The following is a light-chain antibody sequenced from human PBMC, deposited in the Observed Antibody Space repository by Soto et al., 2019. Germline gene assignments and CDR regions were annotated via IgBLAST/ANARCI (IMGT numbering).Light chain of an antibody. CDR3: HQRSQWPHT. Sequence: FVLTQSPGTLSLSPGERATFSCRASQSVRGNYIAWYQQKPGQAPRVLIFEASKRATGTPDRFSGSGSGTDFTLTISRLEPEDFAVYYCHQRSQWPHTFGQGTKLEI. CDR2: EAS. J-gene: IGKJ2*01. CDR1: QSVRGNY. V-gene: IGKV3D-20*02.